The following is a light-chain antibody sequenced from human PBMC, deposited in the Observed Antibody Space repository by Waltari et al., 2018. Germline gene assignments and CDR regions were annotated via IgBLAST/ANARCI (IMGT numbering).Light chain of an antibody. J-gene: IGKJ2*01. CDR2: GAY. CDR3: QQYGSSPPYT. V-gene: IGKV3-20*01. Sequence: EIVLTQSPGTLSLSPGERATLSCRPGPSVHSQYLSWYQRTPGQAPRLLLYGAYNRATGIPDRFSGSGSGTDFTLTISRLEPEDFAVYYCQQYGSSPPYTFGQGTKLEMK. CDR1: PSVHSQY.